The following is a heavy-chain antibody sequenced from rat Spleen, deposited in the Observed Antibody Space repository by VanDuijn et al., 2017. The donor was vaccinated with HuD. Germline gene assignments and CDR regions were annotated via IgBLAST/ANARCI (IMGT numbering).Heavy chain of an antibody. V-gene: IGHV2-30*01. CDR3: AREMDIGGVMDA. D-gene: IGHD1-5*01. Sequence: QVQLKESGPGLVQPSQTLSLTCTVSGFSLTSNSVHWVRQPPGKGLEWMGVIWTGGSTAYNSLLTSRLSISRDTSKSQVFLKMNSLQTEDTATYYCAREMDIGGVMDAWGQGVMVTVSS. J-gene: IGHJ2*01. CDR2: IWTGGST. CDR1: GFSLTSNS.